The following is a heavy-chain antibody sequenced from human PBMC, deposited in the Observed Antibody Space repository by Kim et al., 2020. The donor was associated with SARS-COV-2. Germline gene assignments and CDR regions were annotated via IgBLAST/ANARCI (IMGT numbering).Heavy chain of an antibody. D-gene: IGHD4-17*01. CDR3: TTDRGYGAYFDY. Sequence: DYAAPVKGRLTISRDDSKNTLYLQMNSLKTEDTAVYYCTTDRGYGAYFDYWGQGTLVTVSS. V-gene: IGHV3-15*01. J-gene: IGHJ4*02.